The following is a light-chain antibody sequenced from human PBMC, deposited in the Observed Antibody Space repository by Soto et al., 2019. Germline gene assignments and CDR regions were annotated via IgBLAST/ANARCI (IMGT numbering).Light chain of an antibody. CDR2: DVS. J-gene: IGLJ2*01. CDR3: SSHTSSTLVV. V-gene: IGLV2-14*01. Sequence: QSVLTQPASVSGSPGQSITISCAGTSSDIGAYNYVSWYQQYPGKAPKLMIHDVSNRPSGVSKRFSGSKSGNTASLTISGLQAEYEADYYCSSHTSSTLVVFGGGTKVTVL. CDR1: SSDIGAYNY.